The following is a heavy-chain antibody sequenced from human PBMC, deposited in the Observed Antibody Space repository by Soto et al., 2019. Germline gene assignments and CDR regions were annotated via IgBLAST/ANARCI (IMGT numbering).Heavy chain of an antibody. D-gene: IGHD2-2*01. CDR1: GGSFSGYY. Sequence: QVQLQQWGAGLLKPSETLSLTGAVYGGSFSGYYWTWIRQSPEKGLEWIGEVNHSGTTYYNPSLKTRVTISVHTPKNQFSLKMSSVTAADTAVYYCARGIGYCSSINCYSSRRLRFDSWGQGTLVTVS. CDR2: VNHSGTT. J-gene: IGHJ4*02. V-gene: IGHV4-34*01. CDR3: ARGIGYCSSINCYSSRRLRFDS.